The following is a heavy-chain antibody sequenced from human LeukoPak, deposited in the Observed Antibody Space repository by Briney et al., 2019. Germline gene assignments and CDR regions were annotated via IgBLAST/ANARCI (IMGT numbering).Heavy chain of an antibody. D-gene: IGHD6-25*01. CDR2: INHSGST. Sequence: PSETLSLTCAVYGGSFSGYYWSWIRQPPGKGLEWIGEINHSGSTYYNPSLKSRVTISVDRSKNQFSLKLSSVTAADTAVYYCARGSGSLIGYWGQGTLVTVSS. J-gene: IGHJ4*02. CDR1: GGSFSGYY. CDR3: ARGSGSLIGY. V-gene: IGHV4-34*01.